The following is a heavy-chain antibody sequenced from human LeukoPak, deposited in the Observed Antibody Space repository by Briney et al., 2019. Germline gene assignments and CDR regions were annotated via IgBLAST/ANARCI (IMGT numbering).Heavy chain of an antibody. V-gene: IGHV3-7*01. CDR3: ARDLGY. CDR2: IKQDGSEQ. Sequence: GGSLRLSCAVSGFTFRTYWMSWVRQAPGKGLEWVANIKQDGSEQYYMDSVKGRFTISRDNAKNSLYLQMNSLRVEDTAVYYCARDLGYWGQGTLVTVSS. J-gene: IGHJ4*02. CDR1: GFTFRTYW.